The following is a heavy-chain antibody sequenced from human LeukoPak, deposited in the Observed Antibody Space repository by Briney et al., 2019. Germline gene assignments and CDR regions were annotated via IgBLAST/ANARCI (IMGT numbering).Heavy chain of an antibody. J-gene: IGHJ5*02. V-gene: IGHV4-30-2*01. CDR3: ARGGYYDSSGYLNWFDP. CDR2: IYHSGST. D-gene: IGHD3-22*01. CDR1: GGSISSGGYY. Sequence: SETLSLTCTVSGGSISSGGYYWSWIRQPPGKRLEWIGYIYHSGSTYYNPSLKSRVTISVDRSKNQFSLKLSSVTAADTAVYYCARGGYYDSSGYLNWFDPWGQGTLVTVSS.